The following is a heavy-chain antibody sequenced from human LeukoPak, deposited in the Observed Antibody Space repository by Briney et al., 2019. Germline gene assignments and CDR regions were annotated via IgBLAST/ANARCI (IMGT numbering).Heavy chain of an antibody. CDR2: ISGRGGST. J-gene: IGHJ4*02. D-gene: IGHD3-3*01. CDR3: AKYQKEDFWSGYYDGYYFDY. V-gene: IGHV3-23*01. CDR1: GFTFSSYA. Sequence: GGSLRLSCAASGFTFSSYAMSWVRQAPGKGLEWVSAISGRGGSTYYADSVKGRFTISRDNSKNTLYLQMNSLRAEDTAVYYCAKYQKEDFWSGYYDGYYFDYWGQGTLVTVSS.